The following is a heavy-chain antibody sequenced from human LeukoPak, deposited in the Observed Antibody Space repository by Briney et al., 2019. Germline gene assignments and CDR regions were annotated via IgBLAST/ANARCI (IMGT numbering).Heavy chain of an antibody. J-gene: IGHJ4*02. CDR3: ARDRGYEVGFDY. CDR2: IVPILGVT. V-gene: IGHV1-69*04. Sequence: GASVKLSCKASGGTFSNYGINWVRQAPGQGPEWMRRIVPILGVTSYAQALQGRVTITADKSTTTLYLELSSLRSEDTAVYYCARDRGYEVGFDYWGQGTLVTVSS. CDR1: GGTFSNYG. D-gene: IGHD5-12*01.